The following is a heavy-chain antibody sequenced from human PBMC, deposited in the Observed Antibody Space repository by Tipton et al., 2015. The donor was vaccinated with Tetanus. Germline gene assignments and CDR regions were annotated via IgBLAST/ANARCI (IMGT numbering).Heavy chain of an antibody. CDR3: TRHRRGDGYNLGAY. J-gene: IGHJ4*02. V-gene: IGHV3-33*03. CDR2: VWYDGTRK. D-gene: IGHD5-24*01. CDR1: GFTFSTHG. Sequence: SGFTFSTHGMHWVRQAPGKGLEWVALVWYDGTRKYYTESVEGRFTISRDNAKKSLYLQMNNLRVEDTAVYYCTRHRRGDGYNLGAYWGPGTLVTVSS.